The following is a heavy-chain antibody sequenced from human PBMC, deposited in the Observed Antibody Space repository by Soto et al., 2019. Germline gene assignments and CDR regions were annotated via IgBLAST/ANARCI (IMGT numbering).Heavy chain of an antibody. CDR3: ARELHGGSYGMDV. J-gene: IGHJ6*02. CDR2: IGTAGDT. Sequence: PGGSLRLSCAASGFTFSSYDMHWVRQATGKGLEWVSAIGTAGDTYYPGSVKGRFTTSREKAKNSLYLQMNSLSAGDTAVYYCARELHGGSYGMDVWGQGTTVTVSS. CDR1: GFTFSSYD. V-gene: IGHV3-13*01.